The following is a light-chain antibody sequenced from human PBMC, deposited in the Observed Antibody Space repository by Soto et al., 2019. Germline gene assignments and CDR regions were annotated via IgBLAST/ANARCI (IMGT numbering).Light chain of an antibody. CDR3: QQYNNWPPWT. CDR1: QSVRSD. CDR2: GAS. V-gene: IGKV3-15*01. J-gene: IGKJ1*01. Sequence: EIVMTQSPATLSVSPGERVTLSCRASQSVRSDLAWYQQKPGQAPRLLIYGASTRATGIPARFSGSGSGTDFPLTVSSLQSEDCAVYYCQQYNNWPPWTFGRGTRVEVK.